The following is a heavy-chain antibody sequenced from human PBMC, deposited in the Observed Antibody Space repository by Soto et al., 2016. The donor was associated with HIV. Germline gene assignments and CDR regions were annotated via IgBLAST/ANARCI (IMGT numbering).Heavy chain of an antibody. V-gene: IGHV4-31*03. J-gene: IGHJ1*01. D-gene: IGHD3-22*01. CDR2: IRHSGST. CDR1: RGSISSGGYY. Sequence: QVQLQESGPGLVKPSQTLSLTCTVSRGSISSGGYYWSWIRQHPGKGLEWIGYIRHSGSTYYNPSLESRATISVDTSKNQFSLRLSSVTAADTAVYYCARERGPYHDSSGYLEHWGQGTLVTSPQ. CDR3: ARERGPYHDSSGYLEH.